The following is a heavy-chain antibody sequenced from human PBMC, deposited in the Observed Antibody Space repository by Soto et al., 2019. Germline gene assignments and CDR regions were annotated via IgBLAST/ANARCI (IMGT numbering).Heavy chain of an antibody. V-gene: IGHV3-30*18. Sequence: QVQLVESGGGVVEPGRSLRLSCAVSGFTFSNYGMHWVRQAPGKGLEWVAVISYDGSNQYYGDSVKDRFTISRDNSKNTLYLQMTSLRAEDTAVYFCAKSRDGYNFYYYYGMDVWGQGTPVTVSS. D-gene: IGHD5-12*01. CDR3: AKSRDGYNFYYYYGMDV. CDR2: ISYDGSNQ. J-gene: IGHJ6*02. CDR1: GFTFSNYG.